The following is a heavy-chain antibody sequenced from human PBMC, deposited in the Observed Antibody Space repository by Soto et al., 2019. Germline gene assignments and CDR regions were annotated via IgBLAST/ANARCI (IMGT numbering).Heavy chain of an antibody. CDR2: IYYSGST. D-gene: IGHD4-17*01. J-gene: IGHJ4*02. V-gene: IGHV4-30-2*03. CDR3: ARATTVTIIGY. Sequence: PSETLSLTCAVSGGSISSGGYSWSWIRQPPGKGLEWIGSIYYSGSTYHNPSLKSRGTISVDTSKNQFSLKLSSVTAADTAVYYCARATTVTIIGYWGQGTLVTVSS. CDR1: GGSISSGGYS.